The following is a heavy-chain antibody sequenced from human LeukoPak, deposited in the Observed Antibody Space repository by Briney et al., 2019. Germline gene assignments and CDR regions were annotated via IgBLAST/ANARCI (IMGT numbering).Heavy chain of an antibody. CDR1: GFTFSSYA. J-gene: IGHJ4*02. Sequence: GGSLRLSCAASGFTFSSYAMHWVRQAPGKGLEWVAVISYDGSNKYYADSVKGRFTISRDNSKNTLYLQMNSLRAEDTAVYYCARSYCSSTSCYPAWGYWGQGTLVAVSS. CDR2: ISYDGSNK. V-gene: IGHV3-30-3*01. D-gene: IGHD2-2*01. CDR3: ARSYCSSTSCYPAWGY.